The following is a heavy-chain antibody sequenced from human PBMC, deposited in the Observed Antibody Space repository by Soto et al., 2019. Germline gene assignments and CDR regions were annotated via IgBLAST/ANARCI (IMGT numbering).Heavy chain of an antibody. J-gene: IGHJ6*03. CDR3: TTGRRDYYGNSYMDL. V-gene: IGHV3-15*01. Sequence: EMQLGESGGGLVKPAGSLRLSCAVSGYAFEVAWMNWIRQAPGKGLEWVGRIKSKPDGGTTEYAAPVEGRFTISRDDSTSTLYLQMNSLRTEDTAVYYCTTGRRDYYGNSYMDLWGKGTTVTVSS. CDR2: IKSKPDGGTT. D-gene: IGHD3-22*01. CDR1: GYAFEVAW.